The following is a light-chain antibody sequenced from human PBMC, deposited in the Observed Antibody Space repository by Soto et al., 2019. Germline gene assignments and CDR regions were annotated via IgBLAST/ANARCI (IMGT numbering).Light chain of an antibody. CDR1: SSNIGAGYD. CDR3: QTYDNSLSGSEV. CDR2: GNK. J-gene: IGLJ2*01. V-gene: IGLV1-40*01. Sequence: QSVLTQPPSVSGAPVQRVTISGTGSSSNIGAGYDVHWYQQLPGTAPKLLIYGNKNRPSGVPDRFSGSKSGTSASLAITGLQAEDEADYYCQTYDNSLSGSEVFGGGTKLTVL.